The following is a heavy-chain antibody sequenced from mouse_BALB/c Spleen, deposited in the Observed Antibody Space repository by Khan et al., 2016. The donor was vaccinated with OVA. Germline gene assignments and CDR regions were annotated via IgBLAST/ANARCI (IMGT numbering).Heavy chain of an antibody. V-gene: IGHV1-77*01. Sequence: QVQLQQSGPELVKPGASVKMSCKASGYTFTDYVISWVKQRPGQGLEWIGEIYPGSVSGYYNERFKGKATLTAEQSSKTVYMQLSSLTSEDSAVYFCAREGVGNYVLYFDVWGPGTTVSVPS. J-gene: IGHJ1*01. D-gene: IGHD2-1*01. CDR3: AREGVGNYVLYFDV. CDR1: GYTFTDYV. CDR2: IYPGSVSG.